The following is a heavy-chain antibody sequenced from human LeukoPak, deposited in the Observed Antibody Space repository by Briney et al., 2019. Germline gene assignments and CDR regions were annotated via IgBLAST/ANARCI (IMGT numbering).Heavy chain of an antibody. V-gene: IGHV3-23*01. D-gene: IGHD3-22*01. CDR1: GFTFSSYA. CDR3: AKAGYYDSSGYYYYYYMDV. CDR2: ISGSGGST. J-gene: IGHJ6*03. Sequence: GGSLRLSCAASGFTFSSYAMSWVRLAPGKGLEWVSAISGSGGSTYYADSVKGRFTISRDNSKNTLYLQMNSLRAEDTAVYYCAKAGYYDSSGYYYYYYMDVWGKGTTVTVSS.